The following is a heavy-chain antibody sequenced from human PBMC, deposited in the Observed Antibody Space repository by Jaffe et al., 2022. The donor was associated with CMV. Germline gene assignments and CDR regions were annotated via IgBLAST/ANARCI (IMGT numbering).Heavy chain of an antibody. J-gene: IGHJ4*02. CDR1: GFSVTTKASG. D-gene: IGHD2-2*01. CDR2: VYWDDDK. CDR3: VYSDFVEVPAALIQ. V-gene: IGHV2-5*02. Sequence: QVTLKESGPTLVKPTQTLTLTCTFSGFSVTTKASGVGWVRQPPGKALEWLAVVYWDDDKRYNPSLRSRLTITSDTSKNQVVLTLTHVDPVDTATYFCVYSDFVEVPAALIQWGQGSLVTVSS.